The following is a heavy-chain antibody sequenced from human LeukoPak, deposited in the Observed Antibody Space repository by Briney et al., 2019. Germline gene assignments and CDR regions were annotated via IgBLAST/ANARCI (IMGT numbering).Heavy chain of an antibody. CDR2: ISGGGST. Sequence: GGSLRLSCAASGFTFNNYAMTWVRQAPGKGLEWVSAISGGGSTYYAASVKGRFTISRDNPKNALYLQMNSLRAEDAAIYYCAKSRWETYAVRAFDIWGQGTMVTVSS. J-gene: IGHJ3*02. CDR1: GFTFNNYA. CDR3: AKSRWETYAVRAFDI. D-gene: IGHD1-26*01. V-gene: IGHV3-23*01.